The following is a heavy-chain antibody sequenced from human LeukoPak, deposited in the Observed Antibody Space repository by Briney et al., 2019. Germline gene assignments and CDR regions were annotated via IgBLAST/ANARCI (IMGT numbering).Heavy chain of an antibody. D-gene: IGHD6-19*01. J-gene: IGHJ5*02. Sequence: PGGSLRLSCAASGFIFSDYYMSWIRQAPGKGLEWVSYISSSGSTIHYADSVKGRFTISRDNAKKTLYLQMNSLRPEDTALYYCAKDGRGSGWYSGNWFDPWGQGTLVTVSS. V-gene: IGHV3-11*01. CDR2: ISSSGSTI. CDR1: GFIFSDYY. CDR3: AKDGRGSGWYSGNWFDP.